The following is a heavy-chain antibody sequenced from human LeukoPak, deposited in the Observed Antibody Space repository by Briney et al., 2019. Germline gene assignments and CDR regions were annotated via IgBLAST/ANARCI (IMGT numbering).Heavy chain of an antibody. V-gene: IGHV4-38-2*01. D-gene: IGHD1-26*01. CDR1: GYSISSGYY. CDR3: ARHEVGATPDAFDI. Sequence: PSETLSLTCAVCGYSISSGYYWGWIRQPPGKWLEWIGSIHHSGSTDYNPSLKSRVTISVDTSKNQFSLKLSSVTAAGTAVYYCARHEVGATPDAFDIWGQGTMVTVSS. J-gene: IGHJ3*02. CDR2: IHHSGST.